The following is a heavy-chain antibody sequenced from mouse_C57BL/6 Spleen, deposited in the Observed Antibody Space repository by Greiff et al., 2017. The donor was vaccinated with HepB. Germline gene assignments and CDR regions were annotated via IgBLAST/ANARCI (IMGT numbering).Heavy chain of an antibody. D-gene: IGHD5-5*01. CDR1: GYTFTSYW. V-gene: IGHV1S81*02. CDR3: ARIKKIVATYVGY. J-gene: IGHJ2*01. Sequence: QVQLQQPGAELVKAGASVKMSCKASGYTFTSYWMHWVKQRLGQGLEWFAETNPTNGRTYYNEKFKSKATLTVDKSSSTAYMLLSGPTFEDSAVYYCARIKKIVATYVGYWGQGSTLTVYS. CDR2: TNPTNGRT.